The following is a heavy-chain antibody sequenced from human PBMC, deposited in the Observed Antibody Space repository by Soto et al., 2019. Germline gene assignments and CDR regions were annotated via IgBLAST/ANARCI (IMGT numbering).Heavy chain of an antibody. V-gene: IGHV3-33*01. Sequence: GGSLRLSCAASGFTFSSYGMHWVRQAPGKGLEWVAVIWYDGSNKYYADSVKGRFTISRDNSKNTLYLQMNSLRAEDTALYYCAREEYSSSWYNWFDPWGQGTLVTVSS. J-gene: IGHJ5*02. CDR2: IWYDGSNK. CDR3: AREEYSSSWYNWFDP. D-gene: IGHD6-13*01. CDR1: GFTFSSYG.